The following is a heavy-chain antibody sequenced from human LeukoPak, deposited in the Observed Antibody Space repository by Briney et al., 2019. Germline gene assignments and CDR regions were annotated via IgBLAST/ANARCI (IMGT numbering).Heavy chain of an antibody. V-gene: IGHV6-1*01. D-gene: IGHD6-6*01. Sequence: SQTLSLTCAISGDSVSSNRAAWNWIRQSPSRGLEWLGRTYYRSKWYNDYAVSVKSRITINPDTSKNQFSLQLNSVTPEDTAVYYCARDGAARPSANFDYWGQGTLVTVSS. CDR3: ARDGAARPSANFDY. CDR1: GDSVSSNRAA. J-gene: IGHJ4*02. CDR2: TYYRSKWYN.